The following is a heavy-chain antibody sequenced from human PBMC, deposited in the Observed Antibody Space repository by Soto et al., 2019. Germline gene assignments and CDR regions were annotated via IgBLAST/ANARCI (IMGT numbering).Heavy chain of an antibody. CDR2: ISYSGAT. CDR3: ARTRIAAGGKPDYFDY. CDR1: GGSISSSSYF. V-gene: IGHV4-39*01. D-gene: IGHD6-13*01. Sequence: SETLSLTCTVSGGSISSSSYFWVWIRQSSGKGLEWIGSISYSGATYYSPSLKSRVTISIDTSRNQFSLRLNSVTAADTAVYYCARTRIAAGGKPDYFDYWGQGTLVTVSS. J-gene: IGHJ4*02.